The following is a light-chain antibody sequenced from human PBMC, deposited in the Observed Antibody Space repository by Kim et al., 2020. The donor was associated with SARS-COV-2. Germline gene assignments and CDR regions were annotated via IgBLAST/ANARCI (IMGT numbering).Light chain of an antibody. V-gene: IGKV1-5*03. CDR2: KAS. CDR3: QQFNRDSPWT. J-gene: IGKJ1*01. CDR1: QNINIW. Sequence: DIQMTQSPSTLSASVGDRVTITCRASQNINIWLAWYQQKPGKAPKLLIYKASTLQSGVPSRFSGSGSGTEFTLTISSLQPDDFATYYCQQFNRDSPWTFGHGTKVDIK.